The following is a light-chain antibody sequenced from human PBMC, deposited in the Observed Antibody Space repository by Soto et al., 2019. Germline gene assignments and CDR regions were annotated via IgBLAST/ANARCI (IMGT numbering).Light chain of an antibody. CDR2: EVT. CDR1: SSDIGGYKY. Sequence: QSVLTQPASVSGSPGQSITISCTGTSSDIGGYKYVSWYQQHPGKAPKLMIYEVTYRPSGVSDRFSGSKSGNTASLTVSGLQAEDEAHYYCSSYTSSGTLYVFGTGTKLTVL. CDR3: SSYTSSGTLYV. V-gene: IGLV2-14*01. J-gene: IGLJ1*01.